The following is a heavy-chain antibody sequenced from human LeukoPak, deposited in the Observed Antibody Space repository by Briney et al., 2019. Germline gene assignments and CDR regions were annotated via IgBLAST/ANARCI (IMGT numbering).Heavy chain of an antibody. D-gene: IGHD2-2*01. V-gene: IGHV4-59*12. J-gene: IGHJ4*02. CDR1: GLSISSYY. CDR3: ARSLVVPAANFDY. CDR2: IYYSGST. Sequence: PSETLSLTCTVSGLSISSYYWSWLRQPPGKGLEWVGYIYYSGSTNYNPSLKSRVTISVDTSKNQFSLKLSSVTAADTAVYYCARSLVVPAANFDYWGQGTLVTVSS.